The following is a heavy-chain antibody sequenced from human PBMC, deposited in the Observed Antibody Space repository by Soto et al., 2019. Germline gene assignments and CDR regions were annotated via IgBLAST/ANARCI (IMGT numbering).Heavy chain of an antibody. Sequence: EVQLVESGGGLFQPGGSLRLSCTASGFTLSDSWMPGVRQAPGKGLEWVARIKPDESEKKYADSVKGRFSISRDNAKNSMYLQMDSLRGEDTAVYYCVRGGSNYASWGQGTLVTVSS. CDR3: VRGGSNYAS. CDR2: IKPDESEK. D-gene: IGHD4-4*01. V-gene: IGHV3-7*01. CDR1: GFTLSDSW. J-gene: IGHJ5*02.